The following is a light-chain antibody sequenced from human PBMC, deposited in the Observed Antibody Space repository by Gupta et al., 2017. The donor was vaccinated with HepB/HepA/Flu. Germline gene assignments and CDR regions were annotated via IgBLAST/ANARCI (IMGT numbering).Light chain of an antibody. CDR1: SSNIGSNY. CDR3: AAWDDSLSGHWV. Sequence: QSVLTQPPSASGTPGRTVTLSLSGGSSNIGSNYVYWYQQLPGTAPKLLIYRNNQRPSGVPDRFSGSKSGTSASLAISGLRSEDEADYYCAAWDDSLSGHWVFGGGTKLTVL. J-gene: IGLJ3*02. CDR2: RNN. V-gene: IGLV1-47*01.